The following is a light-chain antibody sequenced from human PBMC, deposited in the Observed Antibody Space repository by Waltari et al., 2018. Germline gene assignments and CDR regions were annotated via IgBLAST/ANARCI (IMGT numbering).Light chain of an antibody. J-gene: IGKJ2*01. V-gene: IGKV3-20*01. CDR2: GAS. CDR3: QQYGSSILYT. CDR1: QSLTKRY. Sequence: VLTQSPDTLSLSPGERATVSCRASQSLTKRYLAWYQQKPGQAPRLLIYGASSRAAGIPDRFSGSGSGTDFTLTISRLEPEDFAVYYYQQYGSSILYTFGQGTKLEIK.